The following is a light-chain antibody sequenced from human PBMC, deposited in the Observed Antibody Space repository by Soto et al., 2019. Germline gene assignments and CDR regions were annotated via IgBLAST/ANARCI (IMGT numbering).Light chain of an antibody. CDR1: QDIRKN. Sequence: IQITQSPSALSASAGDRVTITCQASQDIRKNLNWYQQKPGKAPKLLIFRASNLETGVPSRFSGSGSGTDFTFTISSLQPEDIATYFCQHSDNLPPRVPFGQRTLPAIK. J-gene: IGKJ5*01. CDR3: QHSDNLPPRVP. V-gene: IGKV1-33*01. CDR2: RAS.